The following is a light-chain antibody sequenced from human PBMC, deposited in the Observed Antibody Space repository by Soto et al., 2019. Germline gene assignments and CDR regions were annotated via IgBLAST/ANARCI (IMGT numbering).Light chain of an antibody. CDR1: QSVSSN. J-gene: IGKJ4*01. CDR3: QQYKHWPLT. Sequence: EIVMTQSPATLSVSPGERATLSCMASQSVSSNFAWYQRKPGQAPRLLIYGASTRATGIPARFSGSGSGTEFTLTISNLQSEDFAVYYCQQYKHWPLTFGGGTKVEIK. CDR2: GAS. V-gene: IGKV3-15*01.